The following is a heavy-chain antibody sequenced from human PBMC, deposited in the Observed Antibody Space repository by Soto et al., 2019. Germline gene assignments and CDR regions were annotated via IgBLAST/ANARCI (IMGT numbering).Heavy chain of an antibody. CDR1: GGTFSSYA. V-gene: IGHV1-69*13. J-gene: IGHJ4*02. D-gene: IGHD3-10*01. CDR3: ATSNYYGSGSTSRGRGAFDY. Sequence: SVKVSCKASGGTFSSYAISWVRQAPGQGLEWMGGIIRIFSTANYAQKFQGRVTITADESTSTAYMELSSLRSEDTAVYYCATSNYYGSGSTSRGRGAFDYWGQGTLVTVSS. CDR2: IIRIFSTA.